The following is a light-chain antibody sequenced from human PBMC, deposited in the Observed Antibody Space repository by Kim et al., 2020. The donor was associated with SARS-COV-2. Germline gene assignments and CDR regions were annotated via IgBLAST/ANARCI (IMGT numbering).Light chain of an antibody. J-gene: IGKJ2*01. CDR3: QQYKSYPYT. CDR2: DAS. Sequence: SASVGDRVTITCRARQSISRWSAWYQQKPGKAPKLLIFDASSLESGVPSRFSGSGSGTEFTLTISSLQPDDLATYYCQQYKSYPYTFGQGTKLEI. V-gene: IGKV1-5*01. CDR1: QSISRW.